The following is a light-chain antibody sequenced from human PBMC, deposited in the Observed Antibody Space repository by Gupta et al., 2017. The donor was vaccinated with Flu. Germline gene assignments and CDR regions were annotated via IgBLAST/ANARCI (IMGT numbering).Light chain of an antibody. CDR2: EVN. Sequence: SDVGGYKYVSWYQQHPGKAPKVMIYEVNRRPSGVPDRFSGSKSGNTASLTVSGLQAEDEADYYCSSYVGGNKPHVVFGGGTKLTVL. CDR1: SDVGGYKY. CDR3: SSYVGGNKPHVV. V-gene: IGLV2-8*01. J-gene: IGLJ2*01.